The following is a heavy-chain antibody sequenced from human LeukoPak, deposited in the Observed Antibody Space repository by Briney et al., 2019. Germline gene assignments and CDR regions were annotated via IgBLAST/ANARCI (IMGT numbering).Heavy chain of an antibody. J-gene: IGHJ3*02. Sequence: GGSLRLSCAASGFTFSSYSMNWVRQAPGKGLEWVSSIGSSSNYIYYADSVKGRFTISRDNAKNSLFLQMNSLRAEDTAVYYCARKALYDSSISAFDIWGQGTMVTVSS. V-gene: IGHV3-21*01. CDR1: GFTFSSYS. CDR2: IGSSSNYI. CDR3: ARKALYDSSISAFDI. D-gene: IGHD3-22*01.